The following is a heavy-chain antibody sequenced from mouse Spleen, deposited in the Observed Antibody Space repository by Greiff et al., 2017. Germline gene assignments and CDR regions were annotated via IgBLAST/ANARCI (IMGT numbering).Heavy chain of an antibody. CDR2: ISDGCSYT. Sequence: EVKLVESGGGLVKPGGSLKLSCAASGFTFSDYYMYWVRQTPEKRLEWVATISDGCSYTYYPDSVTGRFTFSRANAKNNLYLQMSSLKSEDTAMFYCVRDKGDEAGYFDSWGQGTPLTLSP. CDR1: GFTFSDYY. CDR3: VRDKGDEAGYFDS. V-gene: IGHV5-4*02. J-gene: IGHJ2*01.